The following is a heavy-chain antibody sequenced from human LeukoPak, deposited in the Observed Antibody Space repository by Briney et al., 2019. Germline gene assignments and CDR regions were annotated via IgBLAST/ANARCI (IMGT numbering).Heavy chain of an antibody. V-gene: IGHV3-30*18. J-gene: IGHJ4*02. Sequence: GGSLRLSCAASGFTFSSYGMHWVRQAPGKGLEWVAVISYDGSNKYYADSVKGRFTISRDNSKSTLHLQMNSLRAEDTAVYYCAKVVVDYWGQGTLVTVSS. D-gene: IGHD2-2*01. CDR2: ISYDGSNK. CDR3: AKVVVDY. CDR1: GFTFSSYG.